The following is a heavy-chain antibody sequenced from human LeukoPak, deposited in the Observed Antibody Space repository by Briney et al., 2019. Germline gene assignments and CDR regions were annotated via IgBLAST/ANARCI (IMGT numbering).Heavy chain of an antibody. Sequence: ASVKVSCKASGYTFTGYYMHWVRQATGQGLEWMGWVNPNSGNTGYAQKFQGRVTMTRNTSISTAYMELSSLRSEDTAVYYCAREPCSGGSCIYDYWGQGTLVTVSS. CDR1: GYTFTGYY. D-gene: IGHD2-15*01. J-gene: IGHJ4*02. V-gene: IGHV1-8*02. CDR3: AREPCSGGSCIYDY. CDR2: VNPNSGNT.